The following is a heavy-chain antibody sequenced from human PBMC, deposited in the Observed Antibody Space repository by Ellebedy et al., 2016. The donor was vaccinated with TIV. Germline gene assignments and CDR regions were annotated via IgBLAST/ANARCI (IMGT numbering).Heavy chain of an antibody. V-gene: IGHV1-2*02. Sequence: ASVKVSXKASGYTFTGYYMHWVRQAPGQGLEWMGWINPNSGGTNYAQKFQGRVTMTRDTSISTAYMELSRLRSDDTAVYYCARDPYSSSWYGSFDYWGQGTLVTVSS. CDR3: ARDPYSSSWYGSFDY. CDR2: INPNSGGT. CDR1: GYTFTGYY. J-gene: IGHJ4*02. D-gene: IGHD6-13*01.